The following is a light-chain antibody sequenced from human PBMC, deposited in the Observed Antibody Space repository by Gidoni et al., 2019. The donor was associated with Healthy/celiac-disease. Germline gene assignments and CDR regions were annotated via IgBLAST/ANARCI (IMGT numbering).Light chain of an antibody. CDR2: DAS. Sequence: DIQMTQSPSSLSASVGDRVTITCQASQDISNYLNWYQQKPGKAPKLLIYDASNLETGVPSRFSGSGSGTDFTFTISSLQPEDIATYSCQQYDNLPPATFXPXTKVDIK. V-gene: IGKV1-33*01. CDR3: QQYDNLPPAT. J-gene: IGKJ3*01. CDR1: QDISNY.